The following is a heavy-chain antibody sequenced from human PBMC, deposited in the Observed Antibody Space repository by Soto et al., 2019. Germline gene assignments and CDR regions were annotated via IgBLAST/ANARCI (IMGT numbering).Heavy chain of an antibody. D-gene: IGHD3-10*01. CDR2: IYYSGST. CDR1: GGYISSYY. Sequence: QVQLQESGPGLVKPSETLSLTCTVSGGYISSYYWSWIRQPPGKGLEWIGYIYYSGSTNYNPSLKSRVTISVDTSKNQFSLKLSSVTAADTAVYYCARMWGGAFDIWGQWTMVTVSS. CDR3: ARMWGGAFDI. J-gene: IGHJ3*02. V-gene: IGHV4-59*01.